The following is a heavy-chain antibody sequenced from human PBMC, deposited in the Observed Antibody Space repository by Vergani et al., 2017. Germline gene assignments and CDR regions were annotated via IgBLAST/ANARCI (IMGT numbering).Heavy chain of an antibody. D-gene: IGHD5/OR15-5a*01. V-gene: IGHV4-61*02. J-gene: IGHJ4*02. CDR3: ARGSTIFGY. Sequence: QVQLQESGPGLVKPSQTLSLTCTVSGGSISSGNYYWSWIRQAAGKRLEWIGRIYTSGSINYNPSLKSRVTMSVDTSKNQFSLKLRFVTAAETAVYYCARGSTIFGYWGQGALVTVSS. CDR2: IYTSGSI. CDR1: GGSISSGNYY.